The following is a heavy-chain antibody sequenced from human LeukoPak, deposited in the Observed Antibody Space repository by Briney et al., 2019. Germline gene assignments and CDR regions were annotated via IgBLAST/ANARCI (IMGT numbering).Heavy chain of an antibody. CDR2: ISWNSGSI. CDR1: GFTFDDYA. V-gene: IGHV3-9*01. CDR3: AKDESTGYYYYYGMDV. J-gene: IGHJ6*02. Sequence: GRSLRLSCAASGFTFDDYAMHWVRQAPGKGLEWVSGISWNSGSIGYADSVKGRFTVSRDNAKNSLYLQMNSLRAEDTALYYYAKDESTGYYYYYGMDVWGQGTTVTVSS.